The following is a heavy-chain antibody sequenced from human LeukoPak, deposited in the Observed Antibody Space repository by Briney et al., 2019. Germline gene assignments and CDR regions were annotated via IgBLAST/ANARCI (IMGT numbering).Heavy chain of an antibody. CDR3: AKAGGGSSSWYYFDY. CDR1: GFTFSSYG. J-gene: IGHJ4*02. V-gene: IGHV3-30*18. CDR2: ISYDGSNK. Sequence: GRSLRLSCAASGFTFSSYGMHWVRQAPGKGLEWVAVISYDGSNKYYADSVEGRFTISRDNSKNTLYLQMNSLRAEDTAVYYCAKAGGGSSSWYYFDYWGQGTLVTVSS. D-gene: IGHD6-13*01.